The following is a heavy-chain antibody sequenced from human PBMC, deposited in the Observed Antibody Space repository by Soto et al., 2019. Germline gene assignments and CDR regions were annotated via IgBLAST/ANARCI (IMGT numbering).Heavy chain of an antibody. D-gene: IGHD1-26*01. V-gene: IGHV3-23*01. CDR1: GFPFSTSA. Sequence: EVQLLESGGGLVQPGGSLRLSRAASGFPFSTSAMNWVRQAPGKGLEWVSIISASSDAAYYAESVKGRFASSRDNSKNTLYLQMNSLSAEYTAVYYCAKYSGSYPVYNGLSLWGQGTTVTVS. J-gene: IGHJ6*02. CDR2: ISASSDAA. CDR3: AKYSGSYPVYNGLSL.